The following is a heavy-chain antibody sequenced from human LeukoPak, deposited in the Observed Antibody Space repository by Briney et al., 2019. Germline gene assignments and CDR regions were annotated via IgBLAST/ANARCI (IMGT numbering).Heavy chain of an antibody. J-gene: IGHJ5*02. D-gene: IGHD1-26*01. CDR2: IHGSGGST. Sequence: GGSLRLSCAASGFTFSSYAMSWVRQAPGKGLEWVSAIHGSGGSTYYADSVKGRFTISRDNSKNTLYLQMNSLRAEDTAVYYCASRSRGPNWFDPWGQGTLVTLSS. CDR1: GFTFSSYA. V-gene: IGHV3-23*01. CDR3: ASRSRGPNWFDP.